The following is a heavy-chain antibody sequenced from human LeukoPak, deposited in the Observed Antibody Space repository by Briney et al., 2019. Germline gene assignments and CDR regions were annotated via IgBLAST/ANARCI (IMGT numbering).Heavy chain of an antibody. Sequence: GGSPRLSCAASGFSFSSYWMTWVRQKPGRGLEWVANMKQDGSETNYVDSVKGRFTISRDNAKNSLYLQMNSLRAEDTAVYYCAKYRLVWLPVPAFDFWGQGTLVTVSS. CDR2: MKQDGSET. CDR3: AKYRLVWLPVPAFDF. CDR1: GFSFSSYW. J-gene: IGHJ4*02. V-gene: IGHV3-7*01. D-gene: IGHD5-12*01.